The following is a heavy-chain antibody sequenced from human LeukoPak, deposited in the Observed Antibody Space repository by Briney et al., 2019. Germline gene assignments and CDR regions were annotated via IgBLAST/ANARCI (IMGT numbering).Heavy chain of an antibody. Sequence: GSLRLSCAASGFTFSNYWMSWIRQSPGMGLEWIAEINHRGDTNYNPSVKSRVTISVDTSKNQFSLKVTSLTAADTAVYYCARGPTISETGYFDYWGQGTLVTVSS. V-gene: IGHV4-34*01. CDR2: INHRGDT. CDR1: GFTFSNYW. CDR3: ARGPTISETGYFDY. D-gene: IGHD1-1*01. J-gene: IGHJ4*03.